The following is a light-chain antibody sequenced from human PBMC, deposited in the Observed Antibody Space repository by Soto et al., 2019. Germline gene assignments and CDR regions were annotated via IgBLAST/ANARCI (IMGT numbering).Light chain of an antibody. Sequence: EIVLTQSPGTLSLSPGERATLSCRASQSVSSSYLAWYQQKPGQAPRLLIYGASSRATGIPDRFSVSGSGTDFTLTIGRLGPEDFAVYYCQQYGSFFGQGTKLEIK. J-gene: IGKJ2*01. CDR2: GAS. CDR1: QSVSSSY. V-gene: IGKV3-20*01. CDR3: QQYGSF.